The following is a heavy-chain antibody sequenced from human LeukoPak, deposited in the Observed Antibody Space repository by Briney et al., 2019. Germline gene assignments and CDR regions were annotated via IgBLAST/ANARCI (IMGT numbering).Heavy chain of an antibody. V-gene: IGHV1-8*01. J-gene: IGHJ4*02. D-gene: IGHD3-10*01. Sequence: SSVKVSCKASGYTVIHYDIKWVHQASGHGREWIGWMMPVSTNTGYAHKFQGRFKLTSNTSTNTAYIELSSLRSDDTPVYYCVSALVRGVVLSDFWGQGTPVTVSS. CDR2: MMPVSTNT. CDR3: VSALVRGVVLSDF. CDR1: GYTVIHYD.